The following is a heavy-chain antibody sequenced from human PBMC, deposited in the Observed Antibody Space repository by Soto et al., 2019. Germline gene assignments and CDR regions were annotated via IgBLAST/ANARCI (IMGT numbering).Heavy chain of an antibody. J-gene: IGHJ4*02. Sequence: GGSLRLSCAASGFTFSSYGMHWVRQAPGKGLEWVAVISYDGSHKYYTDSVKGRFTISRDNSKNTLYLQMNSLRAEDTAVYYCARDDFGELLVYWGQGTLVTVAS. CDR2: ISYDGSHK. CDR3: ARDDFGELLVY. V-gene: IGHV3-30*03. D-gene: IGHD1-26*01. CDR1: GFTFSSYG.